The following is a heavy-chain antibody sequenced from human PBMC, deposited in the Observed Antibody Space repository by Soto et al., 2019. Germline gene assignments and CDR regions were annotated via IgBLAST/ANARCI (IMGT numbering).Heavy chain of an antibody. V-gene: IGHV3-48*01. CDR3: ARHPERIAEIGWFDP. D-gene: IGHD6-13*01. CDR2: ISSSSSTI. CDR1: GFTFSSYS. Sequence: EVQLVESGGGLVQPGGSLRLSCAASGFTFSSYSMNWVRQAPGKGLEWVSYISSSSSTIYYADSVKGRFTISRDNAKNSLYLQMNSLRAGDTALYYCARHPERIAEIGWFDPWGQGTLVTVSS. J-gene: IGHJ5*02.